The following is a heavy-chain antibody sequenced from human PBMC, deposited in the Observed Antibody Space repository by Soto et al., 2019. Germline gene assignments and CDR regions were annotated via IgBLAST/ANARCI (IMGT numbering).Heavy chain of an antibody. J-gene: IGHJ6*02. Sequence: GGSLRLSCAASGFTFSSYGMHWVRQAPGKGLEWVAVIWYDGSNKYYVDSVKGRFTISRDNSKNTLYLQMNSLRAEDTAVYYCARSYGDYVRDYYYGMDVWGQGTTVTVSS. D-gene: IGHD4-17*01. CDR1: GFTFSSYG. CDR3: ARSYGDYVRDYYYGMDV. CDR2: IWYDGSNK. V-gene: IGHV3-33*01.